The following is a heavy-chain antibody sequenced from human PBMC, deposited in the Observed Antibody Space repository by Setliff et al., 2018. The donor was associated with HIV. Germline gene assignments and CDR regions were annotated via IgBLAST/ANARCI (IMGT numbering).Heavy chain of an antibody. J-gene: IGHJ3*02. CDR3: ARSLVPSGYYYGRHAFDI. V-gene: IGHV4-4*09. CDR2: IYIYNSGST. D-gene: IGHD3-22*01. CDR1: GGSFSGYY. Sequence: PSETLSLTCSVSGGSFSGYYWSWIRQPPGKGLEWIGYIYIYNSGSTNYNPSLKSRVTISVDTSKNQLSLRVNSVTAADTAVYYCARSLVPSGYYYGRHAFDIWGQGTKVTVSS.